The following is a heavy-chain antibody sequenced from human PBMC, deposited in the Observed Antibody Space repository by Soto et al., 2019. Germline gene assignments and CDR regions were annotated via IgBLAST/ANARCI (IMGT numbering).Heavy chain of an antibody. Sequence: QVQLQQWGAGLLKPSETLSLTCAVYGGSFSGYYWSWIRQPPGKGLEWIGEINHSGSTNYNPSLKRRVTISVDTSKNQFSLKLSSVTAADTAVYYCARVRWLRPKYFDYWGQGTLVTVSS. V-gene: IGHV4-34*01. CDR1: GGSFSGYY. CDR3: ARVRWLRPKYFDY. D-gene: IGHD5-12*01. J-gene: IGHJ4*02. CDR2: INHSGST.